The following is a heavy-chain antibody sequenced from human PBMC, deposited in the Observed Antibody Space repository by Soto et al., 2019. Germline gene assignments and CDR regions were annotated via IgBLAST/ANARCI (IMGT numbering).Heavy chain of an antibody. CDR2: MNPNTGDS. Sequence: ASVKVSCKASGYTFTSYDIYWVRQATGQGREWTGWMNPNTGDSSYAQKFQGRVTMTSDTSITTAHMELSSLRSEDTAVYYCARRAETNGWNGFGADKYYFDFWGQGTLVTVSS. V-gene: IGHV1-8*01. D-gene: IGHD1-1*01. CDR1: GYTFTSYD. CDR3: ARRAETNGWNGFGADKYYFDF. J-gene: IGHJ4*02.